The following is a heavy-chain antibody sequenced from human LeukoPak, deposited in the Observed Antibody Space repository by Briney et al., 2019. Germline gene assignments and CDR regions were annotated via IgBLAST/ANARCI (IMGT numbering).Heavy chain of an antibody. CDR2: IYPGDSDT. J-gene: IGHJ6*03. CDR3: ARSGPDSSGYFPGYYYYSMDV. CDR1: GYSFTSYW. D-gene: IGHD3-22*01. Sequence: GESLKISCKGSGYSFTSYWIGWGRQMPGRGLEWIGSIYPGDSDTRYSPSFQRQVTISADRSISTAYLQWSSLKASDTAMYYCARSGPDSSGYFPGYYYYSMDVWGKGTTVTVSS. V-gene: IGHV5-51*03.